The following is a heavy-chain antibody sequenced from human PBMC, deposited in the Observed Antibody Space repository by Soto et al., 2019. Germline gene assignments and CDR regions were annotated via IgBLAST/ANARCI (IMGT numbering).Heavy chain of an antibody. CDR2: IYTGVST. V-gene: IGHV3-53*01. CDR3: ARVLDGFDI. J-gene: IGHJ3*02. Sequence: GSLRLSCAGSGCIVSTNYMTLVRQAPGKGLECVSVIYTGVSTYYADSVKCLFTISRDNSKNTLYLQMNSLRAEDTAVYYCARVLDGFDIWGPGKMVTVSS. CDR1: GCIVSTNY.